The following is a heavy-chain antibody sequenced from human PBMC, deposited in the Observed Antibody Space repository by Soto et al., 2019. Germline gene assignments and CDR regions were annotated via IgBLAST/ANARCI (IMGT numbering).Heavy chain of an antibody. J-gene: IGHJ4*02. CDR3: AGIGYCSSASCGYFDY. CDR1: GFSLSTSGMC. CDR2: IDWDDDK. Sequence: SGPTLVNPTQTLTLTCTFSGFSLSTSGMCVSWIRQPPGKALEWLARIDWDDDKYYSTSLKTRLTISKDTSTNQVVLTMTNMEPVDTATYYCAGIGYCSSASCGYFDYWGQGTRVTVSS. V-gene: IGHV2-70*11. D-gene: IGHD2-2*03.